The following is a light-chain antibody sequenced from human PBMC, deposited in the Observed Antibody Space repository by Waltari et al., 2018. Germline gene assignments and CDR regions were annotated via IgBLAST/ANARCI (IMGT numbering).Light chain of an antibody. V-gene: IGLV4-69*01. CDR2: VNSDGRH. Sequence: LVLTQSPSASASLGASVKLTCTLSSGHITNVTAWPPQQPGKGPRYLMKVNSDGRHRKGDDIPDRFSGSGSGPERYLTISSLQSEDEADYYCETGGHGTWVFGGGTKLTVL. CDR3: ETGGHGTWV. CDR1: SGHITNV. J-gene: IGLJ3*02.